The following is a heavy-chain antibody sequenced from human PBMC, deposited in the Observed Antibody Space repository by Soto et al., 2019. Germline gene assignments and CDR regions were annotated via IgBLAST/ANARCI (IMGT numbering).Heavy chain of an antibody. J-gene: IGHJ4*02. Sequence: GGSLRLSCAASGFTFSSYGMHWVRQAPGKGLEWVAVISYDGSNKYYADSVKGRFTISRDNSKNTLYLQMNSLRAEDTAVYYCAKAGLPVVQKYYFDYWGQGTLVTVSS. CDR1: GFTFSSYG. D-gene: IGHD1-1*01. V-gene: IGHV3-30*18. CDR3: AKAGLPVVQKYYFDY. CDR2: ISYDGSNK.